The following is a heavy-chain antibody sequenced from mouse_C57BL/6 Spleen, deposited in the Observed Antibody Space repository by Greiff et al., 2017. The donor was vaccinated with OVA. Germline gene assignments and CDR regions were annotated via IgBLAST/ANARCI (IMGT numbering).Heavy chain of an antibody. CDR1: GFTFSDYG. V-gene: IGHV5-17*01. CDR2: ISSGSSTI. CDR3: ARRDTTGYFDY. Sequence: EVKLMESGGGLVKPGGSLKLSCAASGFTFSDYGMHWVRQAPEKGLEWVAYISSGSSTIYYADTVKGRFTISRDIAKNTLFLQMTSLRSEDTAMYYCARRDTTGYFDYWGQGTTLTVSS. D-gene: IGHD5-1-1*01. J-gene: IGHJ2*01.